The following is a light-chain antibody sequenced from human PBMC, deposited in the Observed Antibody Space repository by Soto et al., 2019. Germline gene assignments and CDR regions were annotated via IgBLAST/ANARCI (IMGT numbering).Light chain of an antibody. CDR3: QQYGKT. CDR2: GAS. V-gene: IGKV3-20*01. CDR1: QSVSSSY. J-gene: IGKJ4*01. Sequence: EIVLTQSPGTLSLSPGERATLSFRASQSVSSSYLAWYQQKPGQAPRLLIYGASSRATGIPDRFSGSGSGTDFTLTISRLEPEDFAAYYCQQYGKTFGGGTKV.